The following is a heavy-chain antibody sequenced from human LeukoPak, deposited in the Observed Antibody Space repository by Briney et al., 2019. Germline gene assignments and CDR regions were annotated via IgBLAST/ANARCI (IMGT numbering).Heavy chain of an antibody. D-gene: IGHD4-17*01. Sequence: GGSLRLSCAASGFTFSDYYMSWVRQAPGKGLEWVSAISGSGGSTYYADSVKGRFTISRDNSKNTLYLQMNSLRAEGTAVYYCAKARMTTVTFDYWGQGTLVTVSS. V-gene: IGHV3-23*01. CDR3: AKARMTTVTFDY. J-gene: IGHJ4*02. CDR2: ISGSGGST. CDR1: GFTFSDYY.